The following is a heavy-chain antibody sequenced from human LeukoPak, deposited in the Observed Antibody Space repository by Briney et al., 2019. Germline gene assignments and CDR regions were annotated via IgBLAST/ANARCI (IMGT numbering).Heavy chain of an antibody. CDR3: ARSSGRELYYYASGSRLDY. CDR1: GYTFTSYA. J-gene: IGHJ4*02. CDR2: INTNTGNP. V-gene: IGHV7-4-1*02. D-gene: IGHD3-10*01. Sequence: EASVKVSCKASGYTFTSYAMNWVRQAPGQGLEWMGWINTNTGNPTSAQGFTGRFVFSLDTSVSTAYLQISSLKAEDTAVYYCARSSGRELYYYASGSRLDYWGQGTLVTVSS.